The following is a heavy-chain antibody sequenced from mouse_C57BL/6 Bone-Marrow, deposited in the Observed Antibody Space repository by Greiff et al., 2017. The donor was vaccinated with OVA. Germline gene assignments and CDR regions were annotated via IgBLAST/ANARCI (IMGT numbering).Heavy chain of an antibody. CDR3: AISHYDYDAGFAY. D-gene: IGHD2-4*01. J-gene: IGHJ3*01. Sequence: EVQGVESGAELVKPGASVKLSCTASGFNIKDYYMHWVKQRTEQGLEWIGRIDTEDGETKYAPKFKGKATITADTSSNTAYRQLSSLTTDDTSVYYYAISHYDYDAGFAYWGQGTLVTVSA. CDR2: IDTEDGET. CDR1: GFNIKDYY. V-gene: IGHV14-2*01.